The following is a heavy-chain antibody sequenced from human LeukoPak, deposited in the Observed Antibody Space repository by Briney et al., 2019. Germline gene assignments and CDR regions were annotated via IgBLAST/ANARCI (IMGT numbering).Heavy chain of an antibody. CDR1: GGSISSSSYY. CDR3: ARQYSSGWPWFDP. J-gene: IGHJ5*02. V-gene: IGHV4-39*01. CDR2: SHYSGST. D-gene: IGHD6-19*01. Sequence: PSETLSLTCTVSGGSISSSSYYWGWIRQPPGKGLEWIGSSHYSGSTFNNPSLNSRVTIPIDTPKNQFSLNLKPLTAADKAVYYCARQYSSGWPWFDPWGQGTLVTVSS.